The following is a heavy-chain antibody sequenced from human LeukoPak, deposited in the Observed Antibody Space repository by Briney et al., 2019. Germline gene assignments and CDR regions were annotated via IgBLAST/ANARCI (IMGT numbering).Heavy chain of an antibody. CDR2: ISPSGGST. J-gene: IGHJ3*02. D-gene: IGHD6-19*01. Sequence: ASVKVSCKAFGYTFTSNYMHWVRQAPGQGPEWMGVISPSGGSTTYAQKFQGRVTLTRDMSTSTDYLELSSLGSEDTAVYYCASMLRGYSSGNDAFDIWGQGTMVTVSS. V-gene: IGHV1-46*01. CDR3: ASMLRGYSSGNDAFDI. CDR1: GYTFTSNY.